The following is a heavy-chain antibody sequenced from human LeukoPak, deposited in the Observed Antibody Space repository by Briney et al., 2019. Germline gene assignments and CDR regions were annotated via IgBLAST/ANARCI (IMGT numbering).Heavy chain of an antibody. CDR3: ARHLGATVNTLYYFDY. V-gene: IGHV5-51*01. Sequence: GESLKISCKGSGYSFTSYWIGWVRQMPGKGLEWMGIIYPGDSDTRYGPSFQGQVTISADKSISTAYLQWSSLKASDTAMYYCARHLGATVNTLYYFDYWGQGTLVTVSS. CDR2: IYPGDSDT. D-gene: IGHD4-17*01. J-gene: IGHJ4*02. CDR1: GYSFTSYW.